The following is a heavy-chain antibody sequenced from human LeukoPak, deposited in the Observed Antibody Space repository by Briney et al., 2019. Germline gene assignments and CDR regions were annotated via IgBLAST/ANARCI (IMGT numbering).Heavy chain of an antibody. CDR2: ISSRGSTI. CDR3: ARDFGELLFGMDV. CDR1: GFSLSSYE. V-gene: IGHV3-48*03. Sequence: PGGSLRLSCEASGFSLSSYEMNWVRQAPGKGLEWVSHISSRGSTIYYADSVKGRFTISRDNAKNSLYLQMNSLRAEDTAVYYCARDFGELLFGMDVWGQGTTVTVS. J-gene: IGHJ6*02. D-gene: IGHD3-10*01.